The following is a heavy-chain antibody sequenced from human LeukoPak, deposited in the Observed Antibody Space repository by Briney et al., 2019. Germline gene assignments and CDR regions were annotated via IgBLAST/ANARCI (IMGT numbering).Heavy chain of an antibody. Sequence: ASVKVSCKASGYTFTGYYMHWVRQAPGQGLEWMGWINPNSGYTNYAQKFQGRVTMTRDTSISTVYMELSRLTSDDTAVYYCARDDASSWSSDFDYWGQGTLVTVSS. CDR2: INPNSGYT. CDR1: GYTFTGYY. J-gene: IGHJ4*02. CDR3: ARDDASSWSSDFDY. D-gene: IGHD6-13*01. V-gene: IGHV1-2*02.